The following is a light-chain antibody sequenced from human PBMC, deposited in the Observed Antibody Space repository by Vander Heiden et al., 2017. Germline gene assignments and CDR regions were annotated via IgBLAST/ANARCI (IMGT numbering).Light chain of an antibody. CDR3: QSYDSSLSGLV. J-gene: IGLJ2*01. CDR2: GNS. V-gene: IGLV1-40*01. Sequence: QSVLTHPPSVSGAPGQRVTISCTGSSSNSGAGYDVHWYQQLPGTAPKLLIYGNSNRPSGVPDRFSGSKSGTSASLAITGLQAEDEADYYCQSYDSSLSGLVFGGGTKLTVL. CDR1: SSNSGAGYD.